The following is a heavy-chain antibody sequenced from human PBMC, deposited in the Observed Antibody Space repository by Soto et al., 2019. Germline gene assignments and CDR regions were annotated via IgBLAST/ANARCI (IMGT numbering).Heavy chain of an antibody. D-gene: IGHD6-19*01. CDR1: GGSISGYY. CDR3: ARDQAYSSGWDDDYYYYGMDV. CDR2: IYYSVST. J-gene: IGHJ6*02. V-gene: IGHV4-59*01. Sequence: XETLSLTCTVSGGSISGYYWSWIRQTPGKGLEWIGYIYYSVSTNYNPSLKSRVTISVDTSKNQFSLKLSSVTAADTAVYYCARDQAYSSGWDDDYYYYGMDVWGQGTTVTVSS.